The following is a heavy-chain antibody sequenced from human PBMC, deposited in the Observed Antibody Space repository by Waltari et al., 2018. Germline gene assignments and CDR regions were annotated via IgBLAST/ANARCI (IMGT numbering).Heavy chain of an antibody. D-gene: IGHD6-6*01. J-gene: IGHJ6*02. Sequence: QVQLQQWGAGLLKPSETLSLTCAVYGGSFSGYYWSWIRQSPGKGLEWIGEINHSGSTNYNPSLKSRVTISVDTSKNQFSLNLSSVTAADTAVYYCARGRGSSSSEDLDVWGQGTTVTVSS. CDR3: ARGRGSSSSEDLDV. V-gene: IGHV4-34*01. CDR2: INHSGST. CDR1: GGSFSGYY.